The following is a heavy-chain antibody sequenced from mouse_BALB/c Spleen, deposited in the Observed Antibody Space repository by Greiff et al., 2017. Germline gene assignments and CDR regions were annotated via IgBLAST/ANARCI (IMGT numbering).Heavy chain of an antibody. CDR2: INPSTGYT. D-gene: IGHD4-1*01. CDR3: ARGMGRDYAMDY. CDR1: GYTFTSYW. V-gene: IGHV1-7*01. Sequence: QVQLQQSGAELAKPGASVKMSCKASGYTFTSYWMHWVKQRPGQGLEWIGYINPSTGYTEYNQKFKDKATLTADKSSSTAYMQLSSLTSEDSAVYYCARGMGRDYAMDYWGQGTSVTVSS. J-gene: IGHJ4*01.